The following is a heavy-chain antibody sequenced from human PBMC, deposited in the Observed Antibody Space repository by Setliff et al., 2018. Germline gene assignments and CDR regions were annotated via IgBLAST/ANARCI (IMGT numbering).Heavy chain of an antibody. V-gene: IGHV3-11*04. J-gene: IGHJ4*02. Sequence: GGSLRLSCAASGFTFRDFYMTWIRQAPGRGLEWIAYISTTGDIIFYADSVRGRFTVSRDNAKKSPFLQMNSLRVEDTAVYFCVRATTAYTGYDYFDFWGQGTQVTVSS. CDR2: ISTTGDII. D-gene: IGHD5-12*01. CDR1: GFTFRDFY. CDR3: VRATTAYTGYDYFDF.